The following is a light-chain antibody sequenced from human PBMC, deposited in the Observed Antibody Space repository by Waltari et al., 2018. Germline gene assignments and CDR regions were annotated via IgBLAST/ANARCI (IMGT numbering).Light chain of an antibody. Sequence: DIQMTQSPSYLSASVGDRVTITCRARQGISNSLAWYQQKPGKAPKLLLYAASRLENGVPSSFSESGAVTDYTLTISSLQPEDCATYDSHHYYCIPLNFGGGTKV. CDR3: HHYYCIPLN. J-gene: IGKJ4*01. CDR2: AAS. CDR1: QGISNS. V-gene: IGKV1-NL1*01.